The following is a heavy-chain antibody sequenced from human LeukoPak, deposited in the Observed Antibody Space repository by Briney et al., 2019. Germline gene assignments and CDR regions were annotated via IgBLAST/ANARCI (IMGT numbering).Heavy chain of an antibody. CDR1: GFTFSNYS. D-gene: IGHD2-2*02. V-gene: IGHV3-23*01. CDR2: ISGSDTST. Sequence: GGSLRLSCAASGFTFSNYSMTWVRQAPGKGLEWVSSISGSDTSTYYADSVKGRFTISRDNSKNTLELQMDSLRAEDTAVYYCTKARSASSSSCYNYWGQGILVAVSS. CDR3: TKARSASSSSCYNY. J-gene: IGHJ4*02.